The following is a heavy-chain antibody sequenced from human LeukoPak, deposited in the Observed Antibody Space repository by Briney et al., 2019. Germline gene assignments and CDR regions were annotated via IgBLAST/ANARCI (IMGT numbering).Heavy chain of an antibody. CDR1: GYTFTSYG. CDR3: ARDAARSNTAMGIYVY. V-gene: IGHV1-46*01. D-gene: IGHD5-18*01. Sequence: ASVKVSCKASGYTFTSYGISWVRQAPGQGLEWMGIINPSGGSTSYAQKFQGRVTMTGDTSTSTVYMELSSLRSEDTAVYYCARDAARSNTAMGIYVYWGQGTLVTVSS. J-gene: IGHJ4*02. CDR2: INPSGGST.